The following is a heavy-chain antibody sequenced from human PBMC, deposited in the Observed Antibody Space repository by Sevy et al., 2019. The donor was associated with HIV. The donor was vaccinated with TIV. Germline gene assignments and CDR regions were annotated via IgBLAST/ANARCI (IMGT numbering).Heavy chain of an antibody. CDR1: GGTFSSYA. CDR3: ARPSIVGATTYGRYYYYGMDV. J-gene: IGHJ6*02. D-gene: IGHD1-26*01. Sequence: ASVKVSCKASGGTFSSYAISWVRQAPGQGLEWMGGIIPIFGTANYAQKFQGRVTITADESTGTAYMELSSLRSEDTAVYYCARPSIVGATTYGRYYYYGMDVWGQGTTVTVSS. CDR2: IIPIFGTA. V-gene: IGHV1-69*13.